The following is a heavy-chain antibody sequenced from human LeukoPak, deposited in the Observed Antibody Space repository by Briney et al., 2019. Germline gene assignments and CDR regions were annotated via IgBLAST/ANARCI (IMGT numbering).Heavy chain of an antibody. J-gene: IGHJ3*02. CDR3: AKLRYSSSFDDAFDI. D-gene: IGHD6-13*01. Sequence: WVRQAPGKXLEWVASITGTGGRGGIYYADSVKGRFTISRDNSKNTLYLQMNSLRAEDTAVYYCAKLRYSSSFDDAFDIWGQGTMVTVSS. V-gene: IGHV3-23*01. CDR2: ITGTGGRGGI.